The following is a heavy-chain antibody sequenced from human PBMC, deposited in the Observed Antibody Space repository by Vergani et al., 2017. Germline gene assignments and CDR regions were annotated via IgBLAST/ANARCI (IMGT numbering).Heavy chain of an antibody. D-gene: IGHD1-26*01. J-gene: IGHJ5*02. CDR1: GVTFSSYA. V-gene: IGHV1-69*18. CDR3: ARSGVGAPGGEWFDP. Sequence: VQLVQSGAEVKKPGESLRISCKGSGVTFSSYAISWVRQAPGQGLEWMGRIIPIFGTANYAQKFQGRVTITADESTSTAYMELSSLGSEDTAVYYCARSGVGAPGGEWFDPWGQGTLVTVSS. CDR2: IIPIFGTA.